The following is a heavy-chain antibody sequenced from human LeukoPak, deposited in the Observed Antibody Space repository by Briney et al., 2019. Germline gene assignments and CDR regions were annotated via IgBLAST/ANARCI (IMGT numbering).Heavy chain of an antibody. Sequence: ASVKVSCKASGYTFTGYYMHWVRQAPGQGLEWTGWINPNSGGTNYAQKFQGRVTMTRDTSISTAYMELSRLRSDDTAVYYCARSVDDFWSGYSDYWGQGTLVTVSS. CDR3: ARSVDDFWSGYSDY. V-gene: IGHV1-2*02. D-gene: IGHD3-3*01. CDR1: GYTFTGYY. CDR2: INPNSGGT. J-gene: IGHJ4*02.